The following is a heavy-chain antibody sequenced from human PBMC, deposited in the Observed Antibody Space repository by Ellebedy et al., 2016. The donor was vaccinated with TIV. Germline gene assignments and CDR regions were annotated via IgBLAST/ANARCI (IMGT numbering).Heavy chain of an antibody. CDR2: IYPSDSYT. CDR3: ARHMNTAMTNDY. D-gene: IGHD5-18*01. Sequence: PGGSLRLSCKGSGYSFTSYWISWVRQVPGKGLEWMGRIYPSDSYTKYSPSFQGHVTISADKFNSTAHLQWSSLKASDTAMYYCARHMNTAMTNDYWGQGTLVTVSS. V-gene: IGHV5-10-1*01. CDR1: GYSFTSYW. J-gene: IGHJ4*02.